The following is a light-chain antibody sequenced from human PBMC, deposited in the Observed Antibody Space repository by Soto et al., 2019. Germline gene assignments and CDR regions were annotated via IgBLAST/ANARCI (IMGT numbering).Light chain of an antibody. V-gene: IGKV3-20*01. CDR1: QSVSSSY. Sequence: EIVLTQSPGTLSLSPGERATLSCRTSQSVSSSYLAWYQQKPGQAPRLLLYGASSRATGIPDRFSGSGSGTDFTLTISRLEPEDFAVYYCQQYGSSPKVTFGPGTKVDI. CDR3: QQYGSSPKVT. CDR2: GAS. J-gene: IGKJ3*01.